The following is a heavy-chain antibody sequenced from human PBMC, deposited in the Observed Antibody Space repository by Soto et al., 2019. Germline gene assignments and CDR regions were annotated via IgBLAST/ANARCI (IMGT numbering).Heavy chain of an antibody. J-gene: IGHJ4*02. Sequence: GGSPMLPCAAAGFTFCRYRLHRLRAPPVKWLEWVAVISYDGSNKYYADSVKGRFTISRDNSKNTLYLQMNSLRAEDTAVYYCAKEAAQGWFGELFDYFDYWGQGTMATGSS. CDR3: AKEAAQGWFGELFDYFDY. CDR1: GFTFCRYR. V-gene: IGHV3-30*18. CDR2: ISYDGSNK. D-gene: IGHD3-10*01.